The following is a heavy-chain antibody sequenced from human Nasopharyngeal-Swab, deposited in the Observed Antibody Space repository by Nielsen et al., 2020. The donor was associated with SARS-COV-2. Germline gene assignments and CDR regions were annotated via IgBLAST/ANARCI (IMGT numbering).Heavy chain of an antibody. CDR3: ARGPTQQLVRDY. CDR2: INHSGST. V-gene: IGHV4-34*01. J-gene: IGHJ4*02. Sequence: WIRQPPGKGLEWIGEINHSGSTNYNPSLKSRVTISVDTSKNQFSLKLSSFTAAETAVYYCARGPTQQLVRDYWGQGTLVTVSS. D-gene: IGHD6-13*01.